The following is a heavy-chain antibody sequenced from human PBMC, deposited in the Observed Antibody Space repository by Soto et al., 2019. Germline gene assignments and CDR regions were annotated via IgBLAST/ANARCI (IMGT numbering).Heavy chain of an antibody. Sequence: SETLSLTCTACGGSVSSYYWTWTCQPPGKGLEWIGEITDSGDTNFNPSLKSRVTISVDTSMIHFSLKLSAVTAADTAVYYCARGGRGWTNYPYYYYSGMDVWGQGTTVTVSS. CDR3: ARGGRGWTNYPYYYYSGMDV. CDR1: GGSVSSYY. CDR2: ITDSGDT. J-gene: IGHJ6*02. D-gene: IGHD1-7*01. V-gene: IGHV4-34*01.